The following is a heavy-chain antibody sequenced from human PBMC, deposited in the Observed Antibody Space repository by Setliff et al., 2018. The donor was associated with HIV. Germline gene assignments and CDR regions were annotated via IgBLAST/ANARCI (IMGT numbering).Heavy chain of an antibody. CDR2: ISPTGNT. CDR1: NYSITSGYY. CDR3: ARGHCSGTNCYGVDYYGMDV. D-gene: IGHD2-2*01. Sequence: SETLSLTCTVSNYSITSGYYWAWIRQTPGKGLEWIGSISPTGNTYYNPSLRSRATMSLDTSKNHFSLNLTSVTAADTAVYYCARGHCSGTNCYGVDYYGMDVWGQGTTVTVSS. J-gene: IGHJ6*02. V-gene: IGHV4-38-2*02.